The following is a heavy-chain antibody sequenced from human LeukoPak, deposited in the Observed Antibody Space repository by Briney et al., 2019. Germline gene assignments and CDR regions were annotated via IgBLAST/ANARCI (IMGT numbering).Heavy chain of an antibody. D-gene: IGHD3-9*01. Sequence: SETLSLTCTVSGGSISSYYWSWIRQPAGKGLEWIGRIYTSGSTNYNPSLKSRVTMSVDTSKNQFSLKLSSVTAADTAVYYCAGDLRYFDCLPSDYWGQGTLVTVSS. CDR3: AGDLRYFDCLPSDY. J-gene: IGHJ4*02. V-gene: IGHV4-4*07. CDR1: GGSISSYY. CDR2: IYTSGST.